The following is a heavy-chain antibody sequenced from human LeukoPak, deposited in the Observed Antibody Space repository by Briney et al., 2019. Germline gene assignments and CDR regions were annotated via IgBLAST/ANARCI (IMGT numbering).Heavy chain of an antibody. V-gene: IGHV3-23*01. CDR1: GFTFSSYA. Sequence: GGSLRLSCAASGFTFSSYAMSWVRQAPGKGLEWVSAISGSGGSTYYADSVKGRFTISRDNSKNTLYLQMNSLRAEDTAVYYCAKDANYYDSSGYYSDDAFDIWGQGTMVTVSS. J-gene: IGHJ3*02. D-gene: IGHD3-22*01. CDR2: ISGSGGST. CDR3: AKDANYYDSSGYYSDDAFDI.